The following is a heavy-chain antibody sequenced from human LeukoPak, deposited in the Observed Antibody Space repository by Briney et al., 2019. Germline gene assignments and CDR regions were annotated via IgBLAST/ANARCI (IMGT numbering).Heavy chain of an antibody. J-gene: IGHJ6*02. CDR3: ARGRYYGMDV. CDR2: VNSDGSST. Sequence: GGSLRLSCAASGFTFTSYWMHWVRQAPGKGLVWVSRVNSDGSSTTYADSVKGRFTISRDNAKNTLYLQMNSPRAGDTAVYYCARGRYYGMDVWGQGTTVTVFS. V-gene: IGHV3-74*01. CDR1: GFTFTSYW.